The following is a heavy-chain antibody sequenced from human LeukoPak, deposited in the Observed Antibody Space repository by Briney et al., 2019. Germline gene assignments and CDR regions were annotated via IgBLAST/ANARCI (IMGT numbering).Heavy chain of an antibody. J-gene: IGHJ5*02. D-gene: IGHD2-15*01. Sequence: GESLKISCKGSGYSFTSYWIGWVRQMPGKGLEWMGIIYPADSDFRYSPSFQGQVTISADKSISTAYLQWSSLKASDTAMYYCARQEYCSGGSCYTWFDPWGQGTLVTVSS. CDR3: ARQEYCSGGSCYTWFDP. V-gene: IGHV5-51*01. CDR2: IYPADSDF. CDR1: GYSFTSYW.